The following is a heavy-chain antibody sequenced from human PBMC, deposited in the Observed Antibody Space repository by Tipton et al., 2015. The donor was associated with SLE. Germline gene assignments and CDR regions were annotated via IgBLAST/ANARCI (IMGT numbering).Heavy chain of an antibody. J-gene: IGHJ3*02. V-gene: IGHV3-74*01. CDR2: INSDGSST. CDR3: ARGVGYDSWGGAFDI. CDR1: GFTFSSYW. D-gene: IGHD3-3*01. Sequence: SLRLSCAASGFTFSSYWMHWFRQAPGKGLVWVSRINSDGSSTSYADSVKGRFTISRDNAKNTLYLQMNSLRAEDTAVYYCARGVGYDSWGGAFDIWGQGTMVTVSS.